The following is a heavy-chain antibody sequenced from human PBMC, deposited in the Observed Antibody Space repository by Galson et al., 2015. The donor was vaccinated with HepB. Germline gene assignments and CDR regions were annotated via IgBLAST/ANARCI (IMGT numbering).Heavy chain of an antibody. D-gene: IGHD2-2*01. CDR3: AKDSAWRTVRMPDY. CDR2: ISYDVINK. J-gene: IGHJ4*02. V-gene: IGHV3-30*18. CDR1: GFTFNNFA. Sequence: SLRLSCAASGFTFNNFAMHWVRQAPGKGLEWLAVISYDVINKNYADSVKGRFTISRDNSKNTLYLQMSSPKTEDTAVDFCAKDSAWRTVRMPDYWGQGTPVTVSS.